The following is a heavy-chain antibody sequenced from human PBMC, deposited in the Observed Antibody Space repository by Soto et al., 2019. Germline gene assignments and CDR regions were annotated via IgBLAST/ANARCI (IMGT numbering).Heavy chain of an antibody. J-gene: IGHJ6*02. CDR3: ARENVVVTAAGMEFYYYGMDV. Sequence: SETLSLTCTVSGGSISSYYWSWIRQPPGKGLEWIGYIYYSGSTNYNPSLKSRVTISVDTSKNQFSLKLSSVTAADTAVYYCARENVVVTAAGMEFYYYGMDVWGQGTTVTVSS. CDR2: IYYSGST. V-gene: IGHV4-59*01. D-gene: IGHD2-21*02. CDR1: GGSISSYY.